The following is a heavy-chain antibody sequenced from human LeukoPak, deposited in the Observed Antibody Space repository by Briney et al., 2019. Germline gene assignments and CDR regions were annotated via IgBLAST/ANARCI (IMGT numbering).Heavy chain of an antibody. D-gene: IGHD1-26*01. Sequence: ASVKVSCKASGYTFTGYYMHWVRQAPGQGLEWMGWINPNSGGTNYAQKFQGRVTMTRDTSISTAYMELSRLRSDDTAVYYCARDPLVGATGIIDYWGQGTLVTVSS. CDR2: INPNSGGT. V-gene: IGHV1-2*02. CDR3: ARDPLVGATGIIDY. J-gene: IGHJ4*02. CDR1: GYTFTGYY.